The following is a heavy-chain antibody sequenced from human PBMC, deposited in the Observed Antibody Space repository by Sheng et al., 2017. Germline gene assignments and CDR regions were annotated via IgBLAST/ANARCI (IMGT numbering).Heavy chain of an antibody. V-gene: IGHV3-30*01. Sequence: QVQLVESGGGVVQPGRSLRLSCAASGFTFSSYAMHWVRQAPGKGLEWVAVISYDGSNKYYADSVKGRFTISRDNSKNTLYLQMNSLRAEDTAVYYCARSRPELRTVGYFDYWGQGTLVT. CDR2: ISYDGSNK. D-gene: IGHD1-7*01. CDR3: ARSRPELRTVGYFDY. CDR1: GFTFSSYA. J-gene: IGHJ4*02.